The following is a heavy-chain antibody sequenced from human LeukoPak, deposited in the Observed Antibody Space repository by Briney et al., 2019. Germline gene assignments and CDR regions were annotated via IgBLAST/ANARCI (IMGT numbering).Heavy chain of an antibody. D-gene: IGHD3-10*01. CDR2: IYSGGST. CDR3: ARDLRGSGSYSFDY. CDR1: GFTVSSNY. J-gene: IGHJ4*02. V-gene: IGHV3-53*01. Sequence: GGSLRLSCAASGFTVSSNYMSWVRQAPGKGLEWVSVIYSGGSTYYADSVKGRFTISRDDSKSTLYLQMNSLRAEDTAVYYCARDLRGSGSYSFDYWGQGTLVTVSS.